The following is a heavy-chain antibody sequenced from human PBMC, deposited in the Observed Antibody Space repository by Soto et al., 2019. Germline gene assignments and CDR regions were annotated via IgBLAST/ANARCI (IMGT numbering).Heavy chain of an antibody. CDR2: IRSGGDAI. CDR1: GFIFSDYF. V-gene: IGHV3-11*01. Sequence: QVQLVESGGGLVKPGGSLRLSCAASGFIFSDYFMSWLRQAPGTGLEWVAYIRSGGDAIYYADSVKGRFTISRDNAKKSLYLQTNSLEAEDAAVYYCAIDRVQLVLDYWGQGILVTVSS. J-gene: IGHJ4*02. CDR3: AIDRVQLVLDY. D-gene: IGHD6-6*01.